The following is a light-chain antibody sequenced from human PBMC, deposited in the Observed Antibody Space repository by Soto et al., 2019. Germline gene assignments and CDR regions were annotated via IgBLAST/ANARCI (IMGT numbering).Light chain of an antibody. CDR3: QQYGSSPGT. CDR2: GAS. Sequence: EIVLTQSPGTLSLSPGERATLSCRASQSVSSSYLAWYQQKPVQAPRLLSYGASSRATGIPDRFSGSGSGTDFTLTISRLENEDCAVYYCQQYGSSPGTFGGGTKVEIK. CDR1: QSVSSSY. J-gene: IGKJ4*01. V-gene: IGKV3-20*01.